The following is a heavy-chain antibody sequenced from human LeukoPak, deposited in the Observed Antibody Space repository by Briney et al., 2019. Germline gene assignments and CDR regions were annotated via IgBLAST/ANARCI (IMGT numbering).Heavy chain of an antibody. CDR2: IYTSGST. Sequence: SETLSLTCTVSGGSISSSSYYWSWIRQPAGKGLEWIGRIYTSGSTNYNPSLKSRVTISVDTSKNQSSLKLSSVTAADTAVYYCARGIVYGSSGYYGEEDAFDIWGQGTMVTVSS. CDR3: ARGIVYGSSGYYGEEDAFDI. J-gene: IGHJ3*02. V-gene: IGHV4-61*02. D-gene: IGHD3-22*01. CDR1: GGSISSSSYY.